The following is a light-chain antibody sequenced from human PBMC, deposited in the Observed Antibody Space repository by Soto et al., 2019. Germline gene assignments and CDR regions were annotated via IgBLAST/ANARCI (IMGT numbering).Light chain of an antibody. CDR1: QSVRNSY. CDR3: QQYGSSPYT. CDR2: GAS. Sequence: EILLTQSPGTLSLSPGERATLSCRASQSVRNSYLAWYQQKPGQAPRLLIYGASGRATGIPARFSGSGSGTDSTLTISRLEPEDCAVYYCQQYGSSPYTFGQGTKLEI. V-gene: IGKV3-20*01. J-gene: IGKJ2*01.